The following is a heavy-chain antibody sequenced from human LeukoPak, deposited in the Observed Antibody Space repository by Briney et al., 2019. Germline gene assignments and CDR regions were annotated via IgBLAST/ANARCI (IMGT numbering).Heavy chain of an antibody. Sequence: PGRSLRLSCAASGFSFSSYEMYWVRQAPGKGLEWVAVISYDGSNKYYADSVKGRFTISRDNSKNTLYLQMNSLRAEDTAVYYCARDPGYCSSTSCYNWFDPWGQGTLVTVSS. V-gene: IGHV3-30-3*01. CDR3: ARDPGYCSSTSCYNWFDP. J-gene: IGHJ5*02. CDR1: GFSFSSYE. D-gene: IGHD2-2*03. CDR2: ISYDGSNK.